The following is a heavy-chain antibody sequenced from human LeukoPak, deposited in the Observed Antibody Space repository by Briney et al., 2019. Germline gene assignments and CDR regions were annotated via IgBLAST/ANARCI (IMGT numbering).Heavy chain of an antibody. V-gene: IGHV3-48*04. Sequence: GRSLRLSCAASGFTFSSYGMHWVRQAPGKGLEWVSYISSSGSTIYYADTVKGRFTISRDNAKNSLYLQMNSLRAEDTAVYYCARAGVYSSSWYREAIDYWGQGTLVTVSS. J-gene: IGHJ4*02. CDR2: ISSSGSTI. D-gene: IGHD6-13*01. CDR3: ARAGVYSSSWYREAIDY. CDR1: GFTFSSYG.